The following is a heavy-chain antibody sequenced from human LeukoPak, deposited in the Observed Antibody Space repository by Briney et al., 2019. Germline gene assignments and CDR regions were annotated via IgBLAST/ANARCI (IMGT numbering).Heavy chain of an antibody. V-gene: IGHV3-30*02. Sequence: WGSLRLSCAPSGFTFSSFDMHWVRQPPDKGLEWVAFIKFDGSQTYYADSVRGRFTVSRYNSRNMLYLQLDSLRDDDTAVYFCARRLPDSGSYSPDYWGQGTLVTVS. CDR3: ARRLPDSGSYSPDY. CDR2: IKFDGSQT. CDR1: GFTFSSFD. D-gene: IGHD3-10*01. J-gene: IGHJ4*02.